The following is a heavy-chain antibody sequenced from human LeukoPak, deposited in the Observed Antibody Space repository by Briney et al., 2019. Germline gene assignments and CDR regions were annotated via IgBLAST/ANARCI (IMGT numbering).Heavy chain of an antibody. V-gene: IGHV1-69*06. CDR2: IIPIFGTA. CDR1: GGTFSSYA. CDR3: ARAEIAAAGIGDY. J-gene: IGHJ4*02. Sequence: SVKVSCKASGGTFSSYAISWVRQAPGQGLEWMGGIIPIFGTANYAQKFQGRVTITADKSTSTAYMELSSLRSEDTAVYYCARAEIAAAGIGDYWGQGTLVTVSS. D-gene: IGHD6-13*01.